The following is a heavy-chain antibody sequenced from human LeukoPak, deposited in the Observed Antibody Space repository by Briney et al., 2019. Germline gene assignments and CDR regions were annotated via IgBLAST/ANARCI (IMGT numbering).Heavy chain of an antibody. D-gene: IGHD4-17*01. CDR2: IYSGGST. Sequence: GGSLRLSCAASGFTISSNYMSWVRQAPGKGLGWVSVIYSGGSTYYADSVKGRFTISRDNSKNTLYLQMNSLRAEDTAVYYCASGAYGDYDHYYYGMDFWGQGTTVTASS. CDR3: ASGAYGDYDHYYYGMDF. CDR1: GFTISSNY. V-gene: IGHV3-66*01. J-gene: IGHJ6*02.